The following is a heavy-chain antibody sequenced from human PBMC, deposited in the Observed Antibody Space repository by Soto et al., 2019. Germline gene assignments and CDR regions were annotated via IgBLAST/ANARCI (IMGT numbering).Heavy chain of an antibody. CDR1: GGSISSSSYY. D-gene: IGHD6-6*01. J-gene: IGHJ5*02. CDR3: ARGGSIAAPTGGYNWFDP. Sequence: QLQLQESGPGLVKPSETLSLTCTVSGGSISSSSYYWGWIRQPPGKGLEWIGSIYYSGSTYYNPSLKSRVTISVDTSKNQFSLKLSSVTAADTAVYYCARGGSIAAPTGGYNWFDPWGQGTLVTVSS. V-gene: IGHV4-39*01. CDR2: IYYSGST.